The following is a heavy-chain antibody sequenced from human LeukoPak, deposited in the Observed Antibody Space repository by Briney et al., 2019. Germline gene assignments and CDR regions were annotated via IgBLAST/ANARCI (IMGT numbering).Heavy chain of an antibody. D-gene: IGHD5-12*01. V-gene: IGHV1-46*01. CDR2: INPSGGST. J-gene: IGHJ6*04. CDR1: GYTFTSYY. CDR3: ARDPSGYEDLDV. Sequence: ASVKVSCKASGYTFTSYYMHWVRQAPGQGLEWMGIINPSGGSTSYAQKFQGRVTMTRDMSTSTVYMELSSLRSEDTPVYYCARDPSGYEDLDVWGKGTTVTVSS.